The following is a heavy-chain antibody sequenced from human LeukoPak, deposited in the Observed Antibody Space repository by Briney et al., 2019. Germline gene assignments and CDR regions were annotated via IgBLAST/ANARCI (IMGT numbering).Heavy chain of an antibody. D-gene: IGHD3-22*01. Sequence: PGGSLRLSCAASGFTFSSYAMSWVRQAPGKGLEWVSGISGSGGGTNYADSVKGRVTISRDNSKNTLYLKMNSLRAEDTAVYSCAKDRDYDSNGYYSFFDYWGQGTLVTVSS. CDR2: ISGSGGGT. CDR1: GFTFSSYA. J-gene: IGHJ4*02. V-gene: IGHV3-23*01. CDR3: AKDRDYDSNGYYSFFDY.